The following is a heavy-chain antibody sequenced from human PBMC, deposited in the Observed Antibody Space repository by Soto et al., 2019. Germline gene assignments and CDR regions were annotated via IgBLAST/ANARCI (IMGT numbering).Heavy chain of an antibody. Sequence: PSETLSLTCTVSVDSITTCYWSWIRQPAGKGLEWIGRIDTSGNTNYNPSLKSRVTMSVETSKKQFSLKLTSVTAADTAVYYCARYSNKWFQTEGMDVGGQGTTVTVYS. CDR2: IDTSGNT. V-gene: IGHV4-4*07. J-gene: IGHJ6*02. CDR3: ARYSNKWFQTEGMDV. D-gene: IGHD6-13*01. CDR1: VDSITTCY.